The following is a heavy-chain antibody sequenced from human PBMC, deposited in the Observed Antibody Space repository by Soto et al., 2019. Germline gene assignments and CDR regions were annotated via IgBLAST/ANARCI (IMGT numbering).Heavy chain of an antibody. CDR3: ARDQNYYGSGSDAFDI. V-gene: IGHV3-48*01. Sequence: GGSLRLSCAASGFTFSSYSMNWVRQAPGKGLEWVSYISSSSSTIYYADSVKGRFTISRDNAKNSLYLQMNSLRAEDTAVYYCARDQNYYGSGSDAFDIWGQGTMVTVSS. D-gene: IGHD3-10*01. CDR2: ISSSSSTI. CDR1: GFTFSSYS. J-gene: IGHJ3*02.